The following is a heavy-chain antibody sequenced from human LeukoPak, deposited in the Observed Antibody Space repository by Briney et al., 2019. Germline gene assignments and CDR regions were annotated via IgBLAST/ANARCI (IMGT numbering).Heavy chain of an antibody. V-gene: IGHV4-59*08. Sequence: SETLSLTCTVSGASISSYYWSWIRQPPGKGLEWIGYIYYSGSTNYNPSLKSRVTISVDTSKNQFSLKLSSVTAADTAVYYCARLGSSYYYDSSGYYSGYFDYGGQGTLVTVSS. CDR1: GASISSYY. CDR2: IYYSGST. D-gene: IGHD3-22*01. J-gene: IGHJ4*02. CDR3: ARLGSSYYYDSSGYYSGYFDY.